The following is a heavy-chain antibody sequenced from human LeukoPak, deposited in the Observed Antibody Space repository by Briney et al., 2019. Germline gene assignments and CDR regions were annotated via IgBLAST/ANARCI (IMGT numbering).Heavy chain of an antibody. D-gene: IGHD4-17*01. CDR1: GYTFTGYY. J-gene: IGHJ3*02. Sequence: GASVKVSCKASGYTFTGYYMHWVRQAPGQGLEWMGWIKPNTGGTDYAQKFRGRVTMTRDTSISTAYMDLSRLTSDDTGVYYCARESSIDYGDNDPFDIWGQGTMVTVSS. CDR3: ARESSIDYGDNDPFDI. CDR2: IKPNTGGT. V-gene: IGHV1-2*02.